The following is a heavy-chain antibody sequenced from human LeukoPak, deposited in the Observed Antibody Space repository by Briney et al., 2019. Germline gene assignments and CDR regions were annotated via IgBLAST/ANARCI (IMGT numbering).Heavy chain of an antibody. CDR1: GYSLTELS. J-gene: IGHJ4*02. CDR2: FDPEAGET. V-gene: IGHV1-24*01. Sequence: ASVKVSCKVSGYSLTELSMHWVRQTPGKGLEWTGGFDPEAGETIYAQKFQGRVTMTEDTSTDTAYMELSSLRSEDTAVFYCATWAGAVIVDKNGGVYWGQGTLVTVSS. D-gene: IGHD3-22*01. CDR3: ATWAGAVIVDKNGGVY.